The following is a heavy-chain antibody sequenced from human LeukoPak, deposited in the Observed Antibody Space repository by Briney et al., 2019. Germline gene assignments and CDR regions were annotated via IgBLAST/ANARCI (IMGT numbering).Heavy chain of an antibody. D-gene: IGHD2-2*01. CDR2: INPNSGGT. CDR3: ARAVVPAAIADY. J-gene: IGHJ4*02. V-gene: IGHV1-2*02. Sequence: ASVKVSCKASGYTFTGYYMHWVRQAPGQGLEWMGWINPNSGGTNYAQKFQGRVTMTRDTPISTAYMELSRLRSDDTAVYYCARAVVPAAIADYWGQGTLVTVSS. CDR1: GYTFTGYY.